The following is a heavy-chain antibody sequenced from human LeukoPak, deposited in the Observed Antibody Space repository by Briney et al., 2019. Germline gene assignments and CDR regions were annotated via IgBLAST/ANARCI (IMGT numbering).Heavy chain of an antibody. CDR3: ARDPGGKFRGAFDI. D-gene: IGHD3-16*01. J-gene: IGHJ3*02. V-gene: IGHV4-39*07. CDR2: IYYSGST. Sequence: SETLSLTCTVSGGSISSSSYYWGWIRQPPGKGLEWIGSIYYSGSTYYNPSLKSRVTISVDTSKNQFSLKLSSVTAADTAVYYCARDPGGKFRGAFDIWGQGTMVTVSS. CDR1: GGSISSSSYY.